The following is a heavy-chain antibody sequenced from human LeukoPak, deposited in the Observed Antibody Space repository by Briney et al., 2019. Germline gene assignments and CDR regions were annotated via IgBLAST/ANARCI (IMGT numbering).Heavy chain of an antibody. D-gene: IGHD1-14*01. CDR1: GGSISSYY. CDR2: IYYSGST. CDR3: ASPRADPITGTEDAFDI. V-gene: IGHV4-59*08. J-gene: IGHJ3*02. Sequence: PSETLSLTCTVSGGSISSYYWSWIRQPPGKGLEWIGYIYYSGSTNYNPSLKSRVTISVDTSKNQFSLKLSSVTAADTAVYYCASPRADPITGTEDAFDIWGQGTMVAVSS.